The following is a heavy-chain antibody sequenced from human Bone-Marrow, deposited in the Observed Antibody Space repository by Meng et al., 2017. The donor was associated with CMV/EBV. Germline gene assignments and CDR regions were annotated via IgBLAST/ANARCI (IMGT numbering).Heavy chain of an antibody. V-gene: IGHV3-21*01. D-gene: IGHD1-26*01. CDR1: GFTFSSYS. CDR2: ISSSSSYI. J-gene: IGHJ4*02. CDR3: ARDYPLTSGSLV. Sequence: GESLKISCAASGFTFSSYSMNWVRQAPGKGLEWVSSISSSSSYIYYADSVKGRFTISRDNAKNSLYLQMNSLRAEDTAVYYCARDYPLTSGSLVWGQGTRVTGSS.